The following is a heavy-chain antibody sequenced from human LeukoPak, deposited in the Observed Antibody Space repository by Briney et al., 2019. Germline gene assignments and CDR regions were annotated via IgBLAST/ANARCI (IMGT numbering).Heavy chain of an antibody. V-gene: IGHV3-23*01. D-gene: IGHD5-18*01. J-gene: IGHJ4*02. CDR1: GFTFSHYW. Sequence: GGSLRLSCVASGFTFSHYWMSWVRQAPEKGLDWVSVISGSAHKIRYADSVKGRFTISRDNSENIVYLQMNNLRAEDTAVYYCAGRVTGYSSGYVYWGQGTLVTVSS. CDR3: AGRVTGYSSGYVY. CDR2: ISGSAHKI.